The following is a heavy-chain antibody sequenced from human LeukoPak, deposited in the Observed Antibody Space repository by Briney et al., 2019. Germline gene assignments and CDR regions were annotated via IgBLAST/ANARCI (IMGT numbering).Heavy chain of an antibody. J-gene: IGHJ4*02. D-gene: IGHD6-19*01. Sequence: SETLSLTCAVYGGSFSGYYWSWIRQPPGKGLEWIGEINHSGSTNYNPSLKSRVTISVDTSKNQFSLMLSSVTAADTAVYYCAREPVAVAGFDYWGQGTLVTVSS. CDR2: INHSGST. CDR3: AREPVAVAGFDY. CDR1: GGSFSGYY. V-gene: IGHV4-34*01.